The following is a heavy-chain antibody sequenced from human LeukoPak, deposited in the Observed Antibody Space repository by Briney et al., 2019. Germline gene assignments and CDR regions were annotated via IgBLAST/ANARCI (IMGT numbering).Heavy chain of an antibody. J-gene: IGHJ4*02. CDR1: GGSISSYY. Sequence: SKTLSLTCSVSGGSISSYYWSWIRQPAGKGLEWIGRIYASGSTNYNPSLKSRVTMSVDTSKNEFSLKLSSVTAADTAVYYCARDVTGNYRGDYFDYWGQGALVTVSS. CDR3: ARDVTGNYRGDYFDY. D-gene: IGHD1-7*01. CDR2: IYASGST. V-gene: IGHV4-4*07.